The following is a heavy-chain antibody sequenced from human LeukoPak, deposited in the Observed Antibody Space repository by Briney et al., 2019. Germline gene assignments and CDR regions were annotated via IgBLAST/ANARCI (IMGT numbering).Heavy chain of an antibody. CDR1: GFTFSSYA. D-gene: IGHD6-13*01. CDR3: AKPQQLGGTTPAFDY. Sequence: SGGSLRLSCAASGFTFSSYAMSWVRQAPGKGLERVSAISGSGGSTYYADSVKGRFTISRDNSKNTLYLQMNSLRAEDTAVYYCAKPQQLGGTTPAFDYWGQGTLVTVSS. V-gene: IGHV3-23*01. J-gene: IGHJ4*02. CDR2: ISGSGGST.